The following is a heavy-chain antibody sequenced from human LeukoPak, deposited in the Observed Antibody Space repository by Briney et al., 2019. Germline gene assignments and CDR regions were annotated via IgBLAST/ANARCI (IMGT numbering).Heavy chain of an antibody. CDR3: ARELFGAFDY. CDR2: ISVYNGN. CDR1: GGTFSSYA. V-gene: IGHV1-18*01. Sequence: ASVKVSCKASGGTFSSYAISWVRQAPGQGLEWMGWISVYNGNSYAQKFQGRVTMTTDTSTSTAHMEVRNLRSDDTAVYYCARELFGAFDYWGQGTLLTVSS. J-gene: IGHJ4*02. D-gene: IGHD3-10*01.